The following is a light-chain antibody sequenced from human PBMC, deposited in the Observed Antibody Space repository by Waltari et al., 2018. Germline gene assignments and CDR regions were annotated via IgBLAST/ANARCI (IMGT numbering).Light chain of an antibody. CDR2: AAS. V-gene: IGKV1-9*01. Sequence: DIQLTQSPSFLSASVGRRVTVTCRASQDIGTYLVWYQKKPGKAPHLLIYAASSLHTGVPSRFSAGGSGTLFTLTINRLQPEDFATYYCQQLHTYPLTFGGGTEVEL. CDR1: QDIGTY. J-gene: IGKJ4*01. CDR3: QQLHTYPLT.